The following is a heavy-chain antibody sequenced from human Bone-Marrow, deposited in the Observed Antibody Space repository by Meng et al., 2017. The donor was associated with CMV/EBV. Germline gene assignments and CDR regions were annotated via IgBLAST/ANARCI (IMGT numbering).Heavy chain of an antibody. Sequence: GESLKISCAASGFTFSSYGMSWVRQAPGKGLEWVANIKQDGSEKYYVDSVKGRFTISRDNAKNSLYLQMNRLRAEDTAVYFCARDARAKQMVPCYYGMGDWGQGTTVTVSS. J-gene: IGHJ6*02. V-gene: IGHV3-7*01. D-gene: IGHD6-13*01. CDR1: GFTFSSYG. CDR3: ARDARAKQMVPCYYGMGD. CDR2: IKQDGSEK.